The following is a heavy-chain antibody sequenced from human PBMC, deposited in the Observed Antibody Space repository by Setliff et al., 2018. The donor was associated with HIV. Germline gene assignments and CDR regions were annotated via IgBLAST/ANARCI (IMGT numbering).Heavy chain of an antibody. CDR3: ARDYDILTGYPLGAFDI. D-gene: IGHD3-9*01. J-gene: IGHJ3*02. CDR1: GGSISSYY. CDR2: IYYNGST. V-gene: IGHV4-59*01. Sequence: PSETLSLTCTVSGGSISSYYWDWIRRAPGKGLEWIGYIYYNGSTKYSPSFKSRVSISVDTSKNQFSLRLKSVTAADTAVYYCARDYDILTGYPLGAFDIWGQGTMVTVSS.